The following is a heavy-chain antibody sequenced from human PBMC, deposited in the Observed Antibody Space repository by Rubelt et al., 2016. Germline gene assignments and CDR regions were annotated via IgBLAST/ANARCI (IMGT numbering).Heavy chain of an antibody. CDR3: ARDPCGDRHHDY. J-gene: IGHJ4*02. V-gene: IGHV1-18*01. CDR2: SSAYNGNT. D-gene: IGHD4-17*01. Sequence: QVPLVQSGAEVKKPGASVKVSCKASGYTFPSYGISWVRQAPGQGLEGMGWSSAYNGNTNYAQKLQGRVTMTTTTATSTAYMELRGLRADDTAVHYCARDPCGDRHHDYWGQGTLVTVSS. CDR1: GYTFPSYG.